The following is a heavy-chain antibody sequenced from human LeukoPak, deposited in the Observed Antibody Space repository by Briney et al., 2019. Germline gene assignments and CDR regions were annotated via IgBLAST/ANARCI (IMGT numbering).Heavy chain of an antibody. V-gene: IGHV1-18*01. J-gene: IGHJ4*02. Sequence: ASVKVSCNVSRYTLTNYSISWVRQAPGQGLEWMGWINTYKGDTLYAQKLQGRVTMTADTPTNTAYMELRSLRFDDTAVYYCPRQFGHCYGEKCFHFFVSWRRGFRVTVSS. CDR1: RYTLTNYS. D-gene: IGHD4-17*01. CDR3: PRQFGHCYGEKCFHFFVS. CDR2: INTYKGDT.